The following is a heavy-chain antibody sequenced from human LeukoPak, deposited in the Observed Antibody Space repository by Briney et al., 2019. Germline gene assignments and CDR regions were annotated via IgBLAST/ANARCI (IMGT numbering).Heavy chain of an antibody. V-gene: IGHV4-59*01. CDR3: ARRAWNFDL. CDR2: IYYSGST. Sequence: SETLSLTCTVSGGSISSYYWSWIRQPPGKGLEWIGYIYYSGSTNYNPPLKSRVTISVDTSKNQFSLKLSSVTAADTAVYYCARRAWNFDLWGRGTLVTVSS. CDR1: GGSISSYY. J-gene: IGHJ2*01.